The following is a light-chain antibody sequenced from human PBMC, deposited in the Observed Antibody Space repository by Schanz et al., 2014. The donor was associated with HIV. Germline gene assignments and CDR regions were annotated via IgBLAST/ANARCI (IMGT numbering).Light chain of an antibody. CDR1: GS. CDR2: DNI. Sequence: QSVLTQPPSASGTPGQRVTISCTGSGSIHWYQQLPGTAPKLLIYDNINRPSGVPDRFSGSKSDTSASLAITGLQADDEAHYYCQSYDSSLSSVVFGGGTKLTVL. V-gene: IGLV1-40*01. CDR3: QSYDSSLSSVV. J-gene: IGLJ3*02.